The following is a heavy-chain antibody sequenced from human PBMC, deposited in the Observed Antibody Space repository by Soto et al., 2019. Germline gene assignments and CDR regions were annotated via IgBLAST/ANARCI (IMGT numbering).Heavy chain of an antibody. J-gene: IGHJ4*02. CDR3: ARDQVADYYDSSGYYDY. CDR2: INPSGGST. V-gene: IGHV1-46*01. CDR1: VYTFTSYY. D-gene: IGHD3-22*01. Sequence: ASVKVSCKASVYTFTSYYMHWVRQATRQGLEWMGIINPSGGSTSYAQKFQGRVTMTRDTSTSTVYMELSSLRSEDTAVYYCARDQVADYYDSSGYYDYWGQGTLVTVSS.